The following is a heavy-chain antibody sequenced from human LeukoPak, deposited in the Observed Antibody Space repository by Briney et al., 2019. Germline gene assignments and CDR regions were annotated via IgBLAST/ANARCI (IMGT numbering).Heavy chain of an antibody. D-gene: IGHD1/OR15-1a*01. CDR3: ARVNNFTFDP. J-gene: IGHJ5*02. CDR2: IYYSGST. V-gene: IGHV4-59*11. CDR1: GGSIGSHY. Sequence: SETLSLTCTVSGGSIGSHYWSWIRQPPEKGLEWIGYIYYSGSTNYNPSLKSRVITSVHFSKNHSALKLSSLTSTDAAVYCSARVNNFTFDPWGQGTLVTASS.